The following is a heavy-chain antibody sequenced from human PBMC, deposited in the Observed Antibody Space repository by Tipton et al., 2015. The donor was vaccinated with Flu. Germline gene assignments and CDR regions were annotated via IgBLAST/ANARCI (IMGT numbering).Heavy chain of an antibody. CDR2: INHSGST. J-gene: IGHJ2*01. CDR1: GGSFSGYY. CDR3: ARRGLLWYFDL. V-gene: IGHV4-34*01. D-gene: IGHD2/OR15-2a*01. Sequence: TLSLTCAVYGGSFSGYYWSWIRQPPGKGLEWIGEINHSGSTNYNPSLKSRDTISVDTSKNQYSLKLSSVTAADTAVYYCARRGLLWYFDLWGRGTLVTVSS.